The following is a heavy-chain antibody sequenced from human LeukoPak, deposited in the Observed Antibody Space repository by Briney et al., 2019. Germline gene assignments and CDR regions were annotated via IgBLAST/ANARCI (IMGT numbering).Heavy chain of an antibody. CDR2: IIPMFGTA. J-gene: IGHJ4*01. CDR3: ARSRFDYGSFDFDY. D-gene: IGHD4-17*01. V-gene: IGHV1-69*05. Sequence: SVKVSCKVSGGTFSSYPISCVRQAPGQGLEWMGGIIPMFGTANYAQKFQGRVTMTRNTSISTAYMELSSLRSEDTAVYYCARSRFDYGSFDFDYWGQEPWSPSPQ. CDR1: GGTFSSYP.